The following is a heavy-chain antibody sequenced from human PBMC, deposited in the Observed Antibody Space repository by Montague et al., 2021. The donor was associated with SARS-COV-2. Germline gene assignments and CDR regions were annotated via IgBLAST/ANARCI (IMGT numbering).Heavy chain of an antibody. CDR3: TRDYRSVVGDGLNI. CDR2: ISTSAYTT. V-gene: IGHV3-48*03. CDR1: GFTFSYYD. J-gene: IGHJ3*02. D-gene: IGHD5-24*01. Sequence: SLRLSCAASGFTFSYYDMNWVRQAPGKGPEWISYISTSAYTTSYAGSVKGRFTISRDNGKNSLYLQMNSLRVEDTAVYYCTRDYRSVVGDGLNIWSQGTEVTVSS.